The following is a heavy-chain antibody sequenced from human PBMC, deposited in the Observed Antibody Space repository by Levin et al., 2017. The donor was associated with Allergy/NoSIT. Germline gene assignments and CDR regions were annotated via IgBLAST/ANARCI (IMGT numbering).Heavy chain of an antibody. J-gene: IGHJ4*02. D-gene: IGHD3-22*01. V-gene: IGHV3-30*18. CDR2: ISYDGSNK. CDR1: GFTFSSYG. Sequence: GESLKISCAASGFTFSSYGMHWVRQAPGKGLEWVAVISYDGSNKYYADSVKGRFTISRDNSKNTLYLQMNSLRAEDTAVYYCAKDHNYDSSGYYPANWGQGTLVTVSS. CDR3: AKDHNYDSSGYYPAN.